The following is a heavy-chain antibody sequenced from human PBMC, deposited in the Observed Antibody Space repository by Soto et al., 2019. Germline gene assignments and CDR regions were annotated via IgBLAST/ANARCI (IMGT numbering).Heavy chain of an antibody. CDR1: GFTVSSNY. CDR2: IYSGGST. D-gene: IGHD4-17*01. Sequence: GGSLRLSCAASGFTVSSNYMSWVRQAPGKGLEWVSVIYSGGSTYYADSVKGRFTISRDNSKNTLYLQMNSLRAEDTAVYYCARDCHDYGDYVRAGIWGQGTMVTVSS. J-gene: IGHJ3*02. CDR3: ARDCHDYGDYVRAGI. V-gene: IGHV3-66*01.